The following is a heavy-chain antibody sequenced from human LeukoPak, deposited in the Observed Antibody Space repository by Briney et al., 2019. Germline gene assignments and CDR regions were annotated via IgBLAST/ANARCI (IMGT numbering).Heavy chain of an antibody. V-gene: IGHV1-2*02. CDR2: INPNSGGT. Sequence: ASVKVSCKTSGYTFKNFVMNWVRQAPGQGLEWMGWINPNSGGTNYAQKFQGRVTMTRDTSISTAYMELSRLRSDDTAVYYCARTPPGRGGYDRGFWFDPWGQGTLVTVSS. CDR1: GYTFKNFV. D-gene: IGHD5-12*01. J-gene: IGHJ5*02. CDR3: ARTPPGRGGYDRGFWFDP.